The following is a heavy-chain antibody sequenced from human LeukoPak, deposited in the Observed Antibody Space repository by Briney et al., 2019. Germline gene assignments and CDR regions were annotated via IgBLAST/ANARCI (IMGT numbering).Heavy chain of an antibody. J-gene: IGHJ4*02. V-gene: IGHV3-48*01. CDR2: ISSSSTTI. CDR1: GFTFSSYS. CDR3: AKDHSSGWYSFDY. D-gene: IGHD6-19*01. Sequence: GGSLRLSCAASGFTFSSYSMMWVRQAPGKGLEWVSYISSSSTTIHYADSVKGRFTISRDNSKNTLYLQMNSLRAEDTAVYYCAKDHSSGWYSFDYWGQGTLVTVSS.